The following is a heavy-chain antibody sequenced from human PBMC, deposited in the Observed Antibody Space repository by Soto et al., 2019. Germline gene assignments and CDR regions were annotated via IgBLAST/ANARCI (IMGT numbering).Heavy chain of an antibody. V-gene: IGHV5-51*01. CDR2: IYPGDSDT. D-gene: IGHD2-15*01. J-gene: IGHJ6*02. CDR3: ARHRGDIVVVVAATDGIYGMDV. CDR1: EGNFTSYG. Sequence: SYRGAEGNFTSYGSGWVRQKPGKGLEWMGFIYPGDSDTRYSPSFQGQVTISADKSISTAYLQWSSLKASDTAMYYCARHRGDIVVVVAATDGIYGMDVWGQGTTVTVSS.